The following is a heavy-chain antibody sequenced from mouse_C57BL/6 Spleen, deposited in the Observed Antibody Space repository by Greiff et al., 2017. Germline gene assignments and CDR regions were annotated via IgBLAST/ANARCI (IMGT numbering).Heavy chain of an antibody. CDR1: GYTFTDYY. CDR3: ARFLEGYYRDAMDY. J-gene: IGHJ4*01. V-gene: IGHV1-19*01. Sequence: EVQLQQSGPVLVKPGASVKMSCKASGYTFTDYYMNWVKQSHGKSLEWIGVINPYNGGTSYNQKFKGKATLTVDKSSSTAYMELNSLTSEDSAVYYCARFLEGYYRDAMDYWGQGTSVTVSS. CDR2: INPYNGGT. D-gene: IGHD2-1*01.